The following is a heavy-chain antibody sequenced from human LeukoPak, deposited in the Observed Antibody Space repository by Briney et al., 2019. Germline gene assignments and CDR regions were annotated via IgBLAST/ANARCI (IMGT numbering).Heavy chain of an antibody. CDR3: AASTWIPRGDV. J-gene: IGHJ6*02. D-gene: IGHD5-18*01. CDR1: GGSFSGYY. V-gene: IGHV4-34*01. Sequence: SETLSLTCAVYGGSFSGYYWSWIRQPPGKGLEWIGEINHSGSTNYNPSLKSRVTILVDTSKNQFSLKLSSVTAADTAVYYCAASTWIPRGDVWGQGTTVTVSS. CDR2: INHSGST.